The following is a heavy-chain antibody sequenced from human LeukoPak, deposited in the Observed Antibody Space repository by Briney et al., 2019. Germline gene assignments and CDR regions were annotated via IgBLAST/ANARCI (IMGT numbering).Heavy chain of an antibody. J-gene: IGHJ5*02. CDR2: IYPGDSDT. V-gene: IGHV5-51*01. CDR1: GYSFTVYW. D-gene: IGHD3-16*01. CDR3: AIFDFLFGEIDDWFDP. Sequence: PGESLKISCKGSGYSFTVYWIGWVRQMPGKGLEWMGIIYPGDSDTRYSPSFQGQVTISVDKSISTAYLQWSSLKASDTAMYYCAIFDFLFGEIDDWFDPWGQGTQVTVSS.